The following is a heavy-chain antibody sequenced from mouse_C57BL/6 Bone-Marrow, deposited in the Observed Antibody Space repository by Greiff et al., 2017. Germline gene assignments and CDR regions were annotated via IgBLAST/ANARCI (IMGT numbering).Heavy chain of an antibody. CDR3: ARLGHGY. Sequence: EVKLQESGGGLVKPGGSLKLSCAASGFTFSDYGMHWVRQAPEKGLEWVAYSSSGSSTIYYADTVKGRFTISRDNAKNTLFLQMTSLRSEDTAMYYCARLGHGYWGQGTTLTVSS. D-gene: IGHD3-1*01. CDR2: SSSGSSTI. CDR1: GFTFSDYG. J-gene: IGHJ2*01. V-gene: IGHV5-17*01.